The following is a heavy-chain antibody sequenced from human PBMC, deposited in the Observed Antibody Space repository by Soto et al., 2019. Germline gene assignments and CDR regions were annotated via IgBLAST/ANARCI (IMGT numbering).Heavy chain of an antibody. CDR3: ARGVGLDSSAFIDC. CDR2: IYSGGST. CDR1: GFTVSSNY. Sequence: EVQLVESGGGLIQPGGSLRLSCAASGFTVSSNYMSWVRQAPGKGLEWVSVIYSGGSTYYEDSVKGRFTTSRDKSKNTLYLQMNSLRAEDTAVYYCARGVGLDSSAFIDCWGQGTLGTVSS. D-gene: IGHD6-19*01. J-gene: IGHJ4*01. V-gene: IGHV3-53*01.